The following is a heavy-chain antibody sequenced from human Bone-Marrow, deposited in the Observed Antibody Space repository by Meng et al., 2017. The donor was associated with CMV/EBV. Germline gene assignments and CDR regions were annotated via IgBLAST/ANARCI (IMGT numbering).Heavy chain of an antibody. CDR3: AREGIAAAAFFDP. V-gene: IGHV4-59*01. CDR2: IYYSGST. Sequence: GSLRLSCTVSGGSISSYYWSWIRQPPGKGLEWIGYIYYSGSTNYNPSLKSRVTISVDTSKNQFSLKLSPVTAADTAVYYCAREGIAAAAFFDPWGQGTLVTVSS. J-gene: IGHJ5*02. D-gene: IGHD6-13*01. CDR1: GGSISSYY.